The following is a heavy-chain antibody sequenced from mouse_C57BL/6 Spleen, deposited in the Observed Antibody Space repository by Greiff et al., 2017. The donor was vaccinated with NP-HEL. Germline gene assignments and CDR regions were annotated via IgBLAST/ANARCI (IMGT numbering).Heavy chain of an antibody. Sequence: QVQLQQPGAELVKPGASVKLSCKASGYTFTSYWMHWVKQRPGQGLEWIGMIHPNSGSTNYNEKFKSKATLTVDKSSSTAYMQLSSLTSEDSAVYYCARRITTVVAGDFDYWGQGTTLTVSS. J-gene: IGHJ2*01. CDR2: IHPNSGST. CDR1: GYTFTSYW. D-gene: IGHD1-1*01. V-gene: IGHV1-64*01. CDR3: ARRITTVVAGDFDY.